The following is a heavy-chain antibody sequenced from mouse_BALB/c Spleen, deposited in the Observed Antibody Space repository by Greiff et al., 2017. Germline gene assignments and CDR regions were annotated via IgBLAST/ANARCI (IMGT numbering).Heavy chain of an antibody. CDR3: ARGYGNWFAY. CDR2: INPYNGDT. D-gene: IGHD2-10*02. Sequence: VQLQQSGPELVKPGASVKISCKASGYSFTGYFMNWVMQSHGKSLEWIGRINPYNGDTFYNQKFKDKATLTADKSSSTAYMQLSSLTSEDSAVYYCARGYGNWFAYWGQGTLVTVSA. J-gene: IGHJ3*01. V-gene: IGHV1-20*01. CDR1: GYSFTGYF.